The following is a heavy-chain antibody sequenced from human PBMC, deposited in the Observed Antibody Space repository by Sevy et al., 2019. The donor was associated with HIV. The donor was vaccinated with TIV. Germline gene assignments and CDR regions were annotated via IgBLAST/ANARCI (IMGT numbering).Heavy chain of an antibody. J-gene: IGHJ3*02. V-gene: IGHV3-23*01. CDR2: VSDSGDST. CDR1: GFTFSSYA. Sequence: GGSLRLSCAASGFTFSSYAMSWVRQAPGKGLEWVSTVSDSGDSTYYADSVKGQFTISRDNSKNTLYVQVNSLRAEDTAVYYCATHQSGTYTRDAFDIWGRGTMVTVSS. D-gene: IGHD1-26*01. CDR3: ATHQSGTYTRDAFDI.